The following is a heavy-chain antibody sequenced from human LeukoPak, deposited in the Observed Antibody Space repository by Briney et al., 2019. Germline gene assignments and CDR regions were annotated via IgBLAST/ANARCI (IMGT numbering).Heavy chain of an antibody. D-gene: IGHD3-3*01. CDR1: GGTFSSYT. V-gene: IGHV1-69*02. Sequence: SVTVSCKASGGTFSSYTISWVRQAPGAGLEWMGRVIPILAIANYAQKFQGRVTITADKSTSTAYMELSSLRSEDTAVYYCARAEAITIFLDLGHWGQGTLVTVSS. CDR2: VIPILAIA. CDR3: ARAEAITIFLDLGH. J-gene: IGHJ4*02.